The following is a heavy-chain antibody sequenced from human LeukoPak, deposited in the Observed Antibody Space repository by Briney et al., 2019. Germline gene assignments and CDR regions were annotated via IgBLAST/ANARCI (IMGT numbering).Heavy chain of an antibody. V-gene: IGHV3-11*01. CDR2: ISSSGSTI. D-gene: IGHD3-22*01. J-gene: IGHJ3*02. CDR3: ARDTYYYDSSGPDAFDI. CDR1: GFTYSDYF. Sequence: GGSLRLSCAASGFTYSDYFMSWLRQAPGKELEWVSYISSSGSTIYYADSVKGRFTISRDNAKNSLYLQMNSLRAEDTAVYYCARDTYYYDSSGPDAFDIWGQGTMVTVSS.